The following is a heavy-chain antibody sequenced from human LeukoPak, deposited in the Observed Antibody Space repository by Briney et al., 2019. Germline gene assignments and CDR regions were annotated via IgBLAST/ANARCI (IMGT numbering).Heavy chain of an antibody. CDR2: ISGSGGGT. CDR1: GFTFSSYA. D-gene: IGHD1-26*01. J-gene: IGHJ4*02. Sequence: GGSLRLSCAASGFTFSSYAMSWVRQAPGKGLEWVATISGSGGGTYYADSVKGRFTISRDDSKNTLYLQMNSLRAEDTAVYYCAKDLGRYRNNYFDYWGQGTLVTVSS. V-gene: IGHV3-23*01. CDR3: AKDLGRYRNNYFDY.